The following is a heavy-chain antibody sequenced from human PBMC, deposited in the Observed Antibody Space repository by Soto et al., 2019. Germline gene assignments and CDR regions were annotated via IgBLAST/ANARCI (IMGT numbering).Heavy chain of an antibody. V-gene: IGHV4-30-4*01. D-gene: IGHD5-18*01. CDR1: GGSISSGDYY. CDR3: ARGLDTAMVVFDY. J-gene: IGHJ4*02. Sequence: SETLSLTCTVSGGSISSGDYYWSWIRQPPGKGLEWIGYIYYSGSTYYNPPLKSRVTISVDTSKNQFSLKLSSVTAADTAVYYCARGLDTAMVVFDYWGQGTLVTVSS. CDR2: IYYSGST.